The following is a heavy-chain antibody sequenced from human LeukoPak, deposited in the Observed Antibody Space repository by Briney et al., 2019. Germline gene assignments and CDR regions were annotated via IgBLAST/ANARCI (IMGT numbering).Heavy chain of an antibody. J-gene: IGHJ3*02. CDR2: INANNDGS. V-gene: IGHV1-2*02. D-gene: IGHD2-8*01. CDR1: GYTITGYY. CDR3: ARKRGEGVDTNALDM. Sequence: GASVKVSCKASGYTITGYYMHWVRQAPGQGLEWMGWINANNDGSVYAQKFQGRVTMTRDTSINTAYMELSRLRSDDTAVYYCARKRGEGVDTNALDMWGQGTMVTVSS.